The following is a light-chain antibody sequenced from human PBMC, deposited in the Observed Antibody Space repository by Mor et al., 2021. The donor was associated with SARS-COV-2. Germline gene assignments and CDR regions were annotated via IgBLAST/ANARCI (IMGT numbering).Light chain of an antibody. Sequence: STNKNYLAWYQQKPGQPPQLVIYWASTRESGVPDRFSGSGSETDFTLTISSLQAEDVAVYYCQQYYTSPYTFGQGTKLQ. V-gene: IGKV4-1*01. CDR2: WAS. CDR3: QQYYTSPYT. J-gene: IGKJ2*01. CDR1: STNKNY.